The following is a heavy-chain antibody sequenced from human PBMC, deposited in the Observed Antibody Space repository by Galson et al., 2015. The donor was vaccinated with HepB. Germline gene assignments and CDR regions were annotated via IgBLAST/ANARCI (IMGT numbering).Heavy chain of an antibody. CDR2: IYYSGST. CDR3: ARVSWLGSGWSFDY. D-gene: IGHD6-19*01. V-gene: IGHV4-59*01. Sequence: LSLTCTVSGGSISRYYWSWIRQPPGKGLEWIGYIYYSGSTNYNPSLKSRVTISLRTSNNQFSLRLSSVSATDTAVYYCARVSWLGSGWSFDYWGQGTLVTVSS. J-gene: IGHJ4*02. CDR1: GGSISRYY.